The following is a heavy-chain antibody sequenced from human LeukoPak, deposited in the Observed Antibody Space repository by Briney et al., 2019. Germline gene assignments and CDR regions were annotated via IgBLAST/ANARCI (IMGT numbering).Heavy chain of an antibody. Sequence: GASVKVSCKASGYTFTSYGISWVRQAPGQGLEWMGWISAYNGNTNYAQKLQGRVTMTTDTSTSTAYMELRSLRSDDTAVYYCARDPIPHFGVVPTHFDYWGQGTLVTVSS. CDR2: ISAYNGNT. J-gene: IGHJ4*02. CDR3: ARDPIPHFGVVPTHFDY. CDR1: GYTFTSYG. V-gene: IGHV1-18*01. D-gene: IGHD3-3*01.